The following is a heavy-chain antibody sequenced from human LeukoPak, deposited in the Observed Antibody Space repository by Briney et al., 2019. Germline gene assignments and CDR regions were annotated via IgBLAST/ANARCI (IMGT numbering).Heavy chain of an antibody. J-gene: IGHJ6*02. CDR3: ARPSTRSTSYYYYYYGMNV. D-gene: IGHD2/OR15-2a*01. V-gene: IGHV3-21*01. CDR1: GFTFSTYS. CDR2: ISSSTTYI. Sequence: PGGSLRLSRAGSGFTFSTYSMNWVRQAPGKGLEWISSISSSTTYIFYADSVRGRFTISRDNAKNSLYLQMNSLRAEDTAVYYCARPSTRSTSYYYYYYGMNVWGRGTAVTVSS.